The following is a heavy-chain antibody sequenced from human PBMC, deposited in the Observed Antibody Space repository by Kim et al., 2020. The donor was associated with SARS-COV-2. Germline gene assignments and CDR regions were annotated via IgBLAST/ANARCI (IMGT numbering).Heavy chain of an antibody. D-gene: IGHD5-12*01. CDR3: AKQGGAYVDHLDY. CDR1: GYSFTSYW. V-gene: IGHV5-10-1*01. Sequence: GESLKISCKGSGYSFTSYWISWVRQMPGKGLEWMGRIDPSNSNTNYSPSIQGHVTISADKSISTAYLQWSSLKASDTAIYYCAKQGGAYVDHLDYWGQGTLVTVSS. J-gene: IGHJ4*02. CDR2: IDPSNSNT.